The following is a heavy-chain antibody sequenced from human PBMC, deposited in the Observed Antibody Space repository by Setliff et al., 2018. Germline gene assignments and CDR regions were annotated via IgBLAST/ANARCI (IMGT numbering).Heavy chain of an antibody. CDR1: GFTFDDYA. CDR2: ISWDGGST. V-gene: IGHV3-43D*04. J-gene: IGHJ4*02. Sequence: GGSLRLSCAASGFTFDDYAMHWVRQAPGKGLEWVSLISWDGGSTYYADSVKGRFTISRNNGKNSLYLQMNRLRAEDTALSYCSMGDEYGSGSYYPFDYWGQGTLVTVSS. D-gene: IGHD3-10*01. CDR3: SMGDEYGSGSYYPFDY.